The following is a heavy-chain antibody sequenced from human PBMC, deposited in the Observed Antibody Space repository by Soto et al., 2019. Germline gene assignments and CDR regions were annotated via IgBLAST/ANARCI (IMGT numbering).Heavy chain of an antibody. D-gene: IGHD3-22*01. V-gene: IGHV3-53*01. CDR3: ARIPYDNSGTIFDY. CDR1: GITVSSYY. Sequence: PGGSLRLSCAVSGITVSSYYMSWVRQAAGKGLEWVSVIYAGTITYYADSVKGRFTIYRDNSKNTLNLEMNSLRVEDTAVYYCARIPYDNSGTIFDYWGQGTLATVSS. J-gene: IGHJ4*02. CDR2: IYAGTIT.